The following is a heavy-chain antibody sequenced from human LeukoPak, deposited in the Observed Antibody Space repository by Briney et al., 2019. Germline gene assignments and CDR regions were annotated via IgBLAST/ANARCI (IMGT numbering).Heavy chain of an antibody. D-gene: IGHD2-2*01. CDR3: ARDLSSTSSWATVPDS. J-gene: IGHJ4*02. V-gene: IGHV3-30-3*01. CDR1: GFTFSSYA. Sequence: GGSLRLSCAASGFTFSSYAMHWVRQAPGKGLEWVAVISYDGINKYYADSVKGRFTISRDNSKNTLYLQMNSLRAEDTAVYYCARDLSSTSSWATVPDSWGPGTLVTVSS. CDR2: ISYDGINK.